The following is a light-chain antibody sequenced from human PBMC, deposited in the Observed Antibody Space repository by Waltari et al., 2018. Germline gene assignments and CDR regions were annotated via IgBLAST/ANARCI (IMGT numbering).Light chain of an antibody. CDR2: AAS. CDR1: QSFSTN. V-gene: IGKV3-15*01. Sequence: EILLTQSPATLSVSPGERATLSCRASQSFSTNLAWYQQKPGQVPRLILYAASTRATGGAARFSGSGSGTEFTLTISSLQSEDFAVYYCQQYHHWPLTFGGGTEVEIK. J-gene: IGKJ4*01. CDR3: QQYHHWPLT.